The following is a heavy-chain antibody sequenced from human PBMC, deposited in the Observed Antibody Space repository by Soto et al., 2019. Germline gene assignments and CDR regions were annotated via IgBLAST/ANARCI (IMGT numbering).Heavy chain of an antibody. CDR1: GYTFTSYD. Sequence: ASVQVSCKASGYTFTSYDINWVRQATGQGLEWMGWMNPNSGNTGYAQKFQGRVTMTRNTSISTAYMELRSLRSDDTAVYYCARGGSGSYSPPDDYWGQGTLVTVSS. J-gene: IGHJ4*02. D-gene: IGHD3-10*01. CDR3: ARGGSGSYSPPDDY. V-gene: IGHV1-8*01. CDR2: MNPNSGNT.